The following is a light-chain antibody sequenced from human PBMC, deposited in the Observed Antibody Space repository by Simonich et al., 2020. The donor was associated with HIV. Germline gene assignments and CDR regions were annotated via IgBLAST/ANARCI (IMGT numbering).Light chain of an antibody. J-gene: IGKJ1*01. CDR2: KAS. CDR1: QSISSW. V-gene: IGKV1-5*03. CDR3: QQYNDWPWT. Sequence: DIQMTQSPSTLSASVGDRVTITCRASQSISSWLAWYQQKPGKAPKLLIYKASSLESGVPSRFSVSGSGTEFTLTISTMQSEDFAVYYCQQYNDWPWTFGQGTKVEIK.